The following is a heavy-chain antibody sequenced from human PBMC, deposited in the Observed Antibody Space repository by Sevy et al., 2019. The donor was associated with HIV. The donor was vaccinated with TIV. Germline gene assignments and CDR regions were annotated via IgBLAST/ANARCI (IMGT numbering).Heavy chain of an antibody. CDR3: VRDGGCSSSSCLLYFDY. D-gene: IGHD2-15*01. V-gene: IGHV3-21*01. CDR2: ISSSSNYI. CDR1: GFTFSKYP. J-gene: IGHJ4*02. Sequence: GGSLRLSCLVSGFTFSKYPMNWVRQAPGKGLEWVSSISSSSNYIYYGDSVKGRFTSSRDNAKNSLYLQMNSLRADDTAVYYCVRDGGCSSSSCLLYFDYWGQGILVTVSS.